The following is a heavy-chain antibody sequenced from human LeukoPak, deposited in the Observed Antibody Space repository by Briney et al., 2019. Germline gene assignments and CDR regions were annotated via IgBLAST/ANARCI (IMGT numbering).Heavy chain of an antibody. CDR1: GYTFTGYY. CDR3: ARDRERRYCSSTSCPHGGNYYYYGMDV. Sequence: ASVKVSCKASGYTFTGYYMHWVRQAPGQGLEWMGWINPNSGGTNYAQKFQGWVTMTRDTSISTAYMELSRLRSDDTAVYYCARDRERRYCSSTSCPHGGNYYYYGMDVWGQGTTVTVSS. D-gene: IGHD2-2*01. V-gene: IGHV1-2*04. CDR2: INPNSGGT. J-gene: IGHJ6*02.